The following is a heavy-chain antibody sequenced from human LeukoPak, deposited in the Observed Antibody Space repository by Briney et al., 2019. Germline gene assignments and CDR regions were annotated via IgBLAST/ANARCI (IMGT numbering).Heavy chain of an antibody. D-gene: IGHD3-10*01. Sequence: SETLSLTCAVYCGSFSSYYWSWIRQPPGKGLEWIGEINYSGSTNYNPSLKSQVTISEDPSKIQFSLTLSSVTVADTAVYYCARHLVIRGVMRRILDYLGQGTLVIVFS. J-gene: IGHJ4*02. CDR2: INYSGST. CDR1: CGSFSSYY. V-gene: IGHV4-34*01. CDR3: ARHLVIRGVMRRILDY.